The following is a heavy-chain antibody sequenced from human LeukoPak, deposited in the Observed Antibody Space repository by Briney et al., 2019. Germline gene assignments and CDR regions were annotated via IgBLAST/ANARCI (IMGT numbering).Heavy chain of an antibody. Sequence: SETLSLTCSVSDDSITMYYWTWIRQPLGKGLEWIGYVDHTGSTNFNPSLNGRVSISRDTTKNLFSLRLRSVTAADTAVYFCARGRVSSSTWYSTYYYYFYMDAWGKGTTVTVSS. CDR1: DDSITMYY. J-gene: IGHJ6*03. V-gene: IGHV4-59*01. CDR3: ARGRVSSSTWYSTYYYYFYMDA. D-gene: IGHD1-1*01. CDR2: VDHTGST.